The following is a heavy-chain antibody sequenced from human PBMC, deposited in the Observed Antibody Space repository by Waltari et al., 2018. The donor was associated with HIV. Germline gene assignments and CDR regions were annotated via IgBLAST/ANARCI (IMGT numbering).Heavy chain of an antibody. D-gene: IGHD6-13*01. CDR1: GDTFTGND. CDR2: TNPNSGGT. V-gene: IGHV1-2*02. Sequence: QVQLVQSGAEVKKPGASGKVSCKASGDTFTGNDRHWVRQAPGQGLEWMGWTNPNSGGTNYAQKCQARVTMTRDPSISTACLELSRLRSDDTAVYYCARVWSGKAAAFYYSGMAVWGPGTTVTVSS. CDR3: ARVWSGKAAAFYYSGMAV. J-gene: IGHJ6*02.